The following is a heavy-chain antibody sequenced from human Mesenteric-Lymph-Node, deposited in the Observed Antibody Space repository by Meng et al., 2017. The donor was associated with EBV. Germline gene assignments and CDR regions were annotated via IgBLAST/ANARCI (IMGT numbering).Heavy chain of an antibody. CDR1: GYTFTTYA. D-gene: IGHD5-24*01. CDR3: ARDGRDGYTTDPGWLDP. CDR2: INVGYGKT. V-gene: IGHV1-3*01. Sequence: QVQLVQSGAGVXXXXXSVQVSXXXSGYTFTTYAVHWVRQAPGQRLEWMGWINVGYGKTKYSQKFQGRVSITRDTSASTVYMELSSLRSEDTAVYYCARDGRDGYTTDPGWLDPWGQGTLVTVSS. J-gene: IGHJ5*02.